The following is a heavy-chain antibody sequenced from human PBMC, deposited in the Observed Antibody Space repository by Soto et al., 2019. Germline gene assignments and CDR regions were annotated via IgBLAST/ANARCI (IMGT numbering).Heavy chain of an antibody. CDR1: GGSISSSSYY. D-gene: IGHD4-17*01. Sequence: QLQLQESGPGLVKPSETLSLTCTVSGGSISSSSYYWGWIRQPPGKGLEWIGSIYYSGKTYYNPALKSRVTISVDTTNNQFSRKLYSVTAADTAVYYCARRDGDYVLDDWGQGTLVTVSS. CDR2: IYYSGKT. J-gene: IGHJ4*02. V-gene: IGHV4-39*01. CDR3: ARRDGDYVLDD.